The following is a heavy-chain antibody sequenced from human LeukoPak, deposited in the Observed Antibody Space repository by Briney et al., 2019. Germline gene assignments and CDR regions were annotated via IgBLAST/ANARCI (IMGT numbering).Heavy chain of an antibody. CDR2: INRDGSST. D-gene: IGHD2-2*01. V-gene: IGHV3-74*01. J-gene: IGHJ6*02. Sequence: PGGSLGLSCAASGFTFSSYWMYWVRQAPGKGLVWVSRINRDGSSTTYADSVKGRFTISRDNAKNTLYLQMSSLRAEDTAVYYCTRGLYCSSTSCKNYYYYGMDVWGQGTTVTVSS. CDR3: TRGLYCSSTSCKNYYYYGMDV. CDR1: GFTFSSYW.